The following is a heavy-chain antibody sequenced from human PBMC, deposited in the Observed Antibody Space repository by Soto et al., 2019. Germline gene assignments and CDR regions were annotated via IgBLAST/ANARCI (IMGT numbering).Heavy chain of an antibody. CDR1: GYSIRSGYY. CDR3: ARFDFWSGYYRPNYYYGMDV. J-gene: IGHJ6*02. Sequence: SETLSLTCAVSGYSIRSGYYWGWIRQPPGKGLEWIGSIYHSGRTNYNPSLKSRVTISVDTSKSQFSQKLSSVTAADTAVYYCARFDFWSGYYRPNYYYGMDVWGQGTTVTVSS. D-gene: IGHD3-3*01. V-gene: IGHV4-38-2*01. CDR2: IYHSGRT.